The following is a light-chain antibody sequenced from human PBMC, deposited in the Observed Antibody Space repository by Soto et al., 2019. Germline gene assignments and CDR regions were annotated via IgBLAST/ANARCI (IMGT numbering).Light chain of an antibody. CDR3: QQANSFPRP. CDR2: GAS. CDR1: QPISTW. Sequence: DIQMTQSPSSVSASIGDRVTITCRASQPISTWLAWYQQKPGKAPKLLMYGASSLQSGFPSRLSGGGSGTEFTLTVSSLQPEDFETYYCQQANSFPRPFGGGAKVEIK. J-gene: IGKJ4*01. V-gene: IGKV1-12*01.